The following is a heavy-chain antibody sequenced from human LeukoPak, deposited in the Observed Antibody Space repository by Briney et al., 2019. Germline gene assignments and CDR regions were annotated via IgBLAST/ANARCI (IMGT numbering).Heavy chain of an antibody. CDR3: ARDGSWGYDS. V-gene: IGHV4-59*01. D-gene: IGHD6-13*01. Sequence: SETLSLTCTVSGGSISSSYWSWIRQPPGKGLEWIGHVYSSGTTSYNPSLKSRVTISVDTSKNQFSLKLTPVTAADTAVYYCARDGSWGYDSWGQGPLVSVSS. CDR2: VYSSGTT. J-gene: IGHJ4*02. CDR1: GGSISSSY.